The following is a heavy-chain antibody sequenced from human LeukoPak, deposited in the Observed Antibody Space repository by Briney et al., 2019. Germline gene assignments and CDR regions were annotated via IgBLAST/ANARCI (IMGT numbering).Heavy chain of an antibody. V-gene: IGHV4-59*01. CDR3: ARRGYCTGGSCYGAFDI. CDR2: IDYSGRT. D-gene: IGHD2-15*01. Sequence: SETLSLTCTVSGDSISGYYWSWIRQPPGKGLDWIGYIDYSGRTNYNPSLKSRVTISLDTSKSQFSLKLSSVTAADTAVYYCARRGYCTGGSCYGAFDIWGRGTMVTVSS. CDR1: GDSISGYY. J-gene: IGHJ3*02.